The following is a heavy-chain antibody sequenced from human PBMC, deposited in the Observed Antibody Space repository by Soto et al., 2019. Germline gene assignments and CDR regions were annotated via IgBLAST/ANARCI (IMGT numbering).Heavy chain of an antibody. CDR3: ARDTVAGHFDY. CDR2: INSDGRST. CDR1: GFAFSGYW. J-gene: IGHJ4*02. V-gene: IGHV3-74*01. D-gene: IGHD6-19*01. Sequence: GGSLRLSCAASGFAFSGYWFHWVRQAPGQGLVWVSHINSDGRSTTYADSVKGRFTISRDNAKNTLYLQMNSLRYEDTAVYYCARDTVAGHFDYWGQGTLVTVSS.